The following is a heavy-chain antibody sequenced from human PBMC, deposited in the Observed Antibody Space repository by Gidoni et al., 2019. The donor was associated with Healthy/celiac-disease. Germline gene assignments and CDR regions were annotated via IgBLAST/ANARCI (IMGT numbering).Heavy chain of an antibody. CDR2: IYTSGST. V-gene: IGHV4-61*02. Sequence: QVQLQESGPGLVKPSQTLSLTCTVSGGYISSGSYYWSWIRQPAGKGLEWIGRIYTSGSTNYNPSLKSRVTISVDTSKNQFSLKLSSVTAADTAVYYCARDGVVKYYGMDVWGQGTTVTVSS. J-gene: IGHJ6*02. CDR3: ARDGVVKYYGMDV. CDR1: GGYISSGSYY. D-gene: IGHD3-3*01.